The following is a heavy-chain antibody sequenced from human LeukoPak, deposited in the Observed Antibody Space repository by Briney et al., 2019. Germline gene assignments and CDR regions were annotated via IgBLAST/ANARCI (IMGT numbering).Heavy chain of an antibody. CDR3: ARDPPGSGSYLDY. D-gene: IGHD3-10*01. J-gene: IGHJ4*02. Sequence: KPSETLSLTCTVSGGSISGYYWSWIRQPPGKKLECIGYIYYSSGSTNYNPSLKSRVTISVDTSKNQFSLKLSSVTAADTAMYYCARDPPGSGSYLDYWGQGTLVTVSS. CDR1: GGSISGYY. CDR2: IYYSSGST. V-gene: IGHV4-59*01.